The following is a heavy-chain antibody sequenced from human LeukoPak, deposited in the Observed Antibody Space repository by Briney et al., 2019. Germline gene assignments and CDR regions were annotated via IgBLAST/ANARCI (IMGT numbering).Heavy chain of an antibody. D-gene: IGHD6-19*01. J-gene: IGHJ4*02. CDR1: GYSFTSYW. CDR3: AKLEAYTSGWSFFY. CDR2: IYPGDSDV. V-gene: IGHV5-51*01. Sequence: ESLKIYCKGSGYSFTSYWIGWVRQMPGKGLEWMGIIYPGDSDVGYSPSFQGQVTMSVDKSLRTPCPQRNSLKSSDTAIYYCAKLEAYTSGWSFFYWGQGTLVTVSS.